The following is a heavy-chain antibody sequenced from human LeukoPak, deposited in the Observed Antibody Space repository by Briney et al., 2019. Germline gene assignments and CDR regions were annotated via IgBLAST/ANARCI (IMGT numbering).Heavy chain of an antibody. CDR2: IKQDGSTE. CDR3: AGDISSSRGLEY. CDR1: GFTFSRYW. V-gene: IGHV3-7*04. J-gene: IGHJ4*02. D-gene: IGHD6-6*01. Sequence: SGGSLRLSCAASGFTFSRYWMNWVRQAPGKGLEWVANIKQDGSTEYYVDSVKGRFTISRDNAKNSLFLQMNSLRAEDTAVYYCAGDISSSRGLEYWGQGTLVTVSS.